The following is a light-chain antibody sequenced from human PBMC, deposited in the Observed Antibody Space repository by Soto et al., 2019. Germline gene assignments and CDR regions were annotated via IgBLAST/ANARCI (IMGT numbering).Light chain of an antibody. CDR1: QSVSSY. J-gene: IGKJ5*01. CDR2: DAS. Sequence: EIVLTQSPATLSLSPGERATLSCRASQSVSSYLAWYQQKPGQAPRLLIYDASNRATGIPARFSGSGSGTDFTLTISSLEPEDFAVYYCQQRSNWPPITFGLGTRLE. V-gene: IGKV3-11*01. CDR3: QQRSNWPPIT.